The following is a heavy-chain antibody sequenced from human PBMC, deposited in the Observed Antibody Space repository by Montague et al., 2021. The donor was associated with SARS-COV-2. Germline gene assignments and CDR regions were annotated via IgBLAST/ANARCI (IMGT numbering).Heavy chain of an antibody. CDR1: GGSINSSY. CDR3: AREDRWNWFDP. J-gene: IGHJ5*02. D-gene: IGHD5-24*01. CDR2: IYYRGSA. Sequence: SETLSLTCTVSGGSINSSYWGWIRQPPGKGFEWIGYIYYRGSANYNPSLETRVTISVDPSKNQFSLKMRSVTAADTAVYYCAREDRWNWFDPWGRGTLVIVSS. V-gene: IGHV4-59*01.